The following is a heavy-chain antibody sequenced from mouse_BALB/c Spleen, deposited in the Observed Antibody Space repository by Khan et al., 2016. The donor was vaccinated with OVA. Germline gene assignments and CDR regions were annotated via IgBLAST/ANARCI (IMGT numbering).Heavy chain of an antibody. D-gene: IGHD1-1*01. CDR2: ITYSGNT. V-gene: IGHV3-8*02. CDR1: GDSITSGF. CDR3: ARSYGSWAIDY. Sequence: EVELVESGPSLVKPSQTLSLTCSVTGDSITSGFWHWIRKFPGNKFEYLGYITYSGNTYYNPSLKSRISFTRDTSTSQYFLQLNSVTTEDTAAYYCARSYGSWAIDYWGQGTSVTVSS. J-gene: IGHJ4*01.